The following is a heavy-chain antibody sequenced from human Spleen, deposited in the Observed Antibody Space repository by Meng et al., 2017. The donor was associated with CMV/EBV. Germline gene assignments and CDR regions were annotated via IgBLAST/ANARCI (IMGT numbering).Heavy chain of an antibody. Sequence: GESLKISCAASGFSFSTYSMNWVRQAPGKGLEWLSYISGHSTIIYYADSVRGRSTISRDNAKNSLYLQMNSLRAEDTAVYYCARDLTQPLDYWGQGTLVTVSS. V-gene: IGHV3-48*04. J-gene: IGHJ4*02. CDR1: GFSFSTYS. CDR3: ARDLTQPLDY. CDR2: ISGHSTII. D-gene: IGHD1-14*01.